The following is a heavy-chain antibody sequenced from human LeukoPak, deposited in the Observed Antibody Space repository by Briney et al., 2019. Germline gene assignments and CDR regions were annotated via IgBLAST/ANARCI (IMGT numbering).Heavy chain of an antibody. D-gene: IGHD4-17*01. V-gene: IGHV3-48*01. CDR3: ARRHDYGDITDAFDI. Sequence: GGSLRLSCAASGFTFSSYSMNWVRQAPGKGLERVSYISSSSSTIYYADSVKGRFTISRDNAKNSLYLQMNSLRAEDTAVYYCARRHDYGDITDAFDIWGQGTMVTVSS. J-gene: IGHJ3*02. CDR1: GFTFSSYS. CDR2: ISSSSSTI.